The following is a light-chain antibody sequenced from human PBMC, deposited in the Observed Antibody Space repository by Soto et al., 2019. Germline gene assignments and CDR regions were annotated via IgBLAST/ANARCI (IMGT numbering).Light chain of an antibody. J-gene: IGLJ1*01. CDR2: GNS. V-gene: IGLV1-40*01. CDR3: QSYDSSLSGRGV. Sequence: QSVLTQPPSVSGAPGQRVTISCTGSSSNIGAGYDVHWYQQLPGTAPKLLIYGNSNRPSGVPDRFSGSKSGTSASLAINGLQAEDEADYYCQSYDSSLSGRGVFGTGTKLTVL. CDR1: SSNIGAGYD.